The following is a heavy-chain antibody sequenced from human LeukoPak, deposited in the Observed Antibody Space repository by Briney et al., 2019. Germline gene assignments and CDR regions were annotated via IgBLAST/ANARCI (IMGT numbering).Heavy chain of an antibody. CDR2: IIPIFGTA. CDR3: ARSPVGATSFDY. V-gene: IGHV1-69*05. J-gene: IGHJ4*02. Sequence: SVKVSCKVSGYTLTELSMHWVRQAPGKGLEWMGGIIPIFGTANYAQKFQGRVTITTDESTSTAYMELSSLRSEDTAVYYCARSPVGATSFDYWGQGTLVTASS. D-gene: IGHD1-26*01. CDR1: GYTLTELS.